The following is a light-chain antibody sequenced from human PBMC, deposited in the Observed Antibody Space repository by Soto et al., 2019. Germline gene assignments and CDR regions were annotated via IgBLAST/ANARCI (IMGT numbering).Light chain of an antibody. Sequence: QSALTQPASVSGSPGQSITLSCTGSSSDVGDYNYVSWYQHHPGKAPKLLIYEVKNRPAGISARFSGSKSGNTASLTISGLQAEYEASYYCSSYTSSSTWVFGGGTKLTVL. CDR2: EVK. V-gene: IGLV2-14*01. CDR3: SSYTSSSTWV. J-gene: IGLJ3*02. CDR1: SSDVGDYNY.